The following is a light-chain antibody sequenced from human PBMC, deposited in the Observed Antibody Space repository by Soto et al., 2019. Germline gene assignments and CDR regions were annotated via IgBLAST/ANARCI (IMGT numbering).Light chain of an antibody. J-gene: IGLJ1*01. V-gene: IGLV2-23*01. CDR3: CSYAGSTTPVV. CDR2: EDT. CDR1: SSDVGSYNL. Sequence: QSALTQPASVSGSPGQSITISCTGTSSDVGSYNLVSWYQHHPGKAPKLIIYEDTKRPSGISIRFTGSKSAITASLKISGLQAEDEADYYCCSYAGSTTPVVFGTGTKVTVL.